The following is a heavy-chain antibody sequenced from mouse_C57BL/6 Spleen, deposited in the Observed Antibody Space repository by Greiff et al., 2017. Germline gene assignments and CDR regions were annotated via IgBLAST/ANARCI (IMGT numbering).Heavy chain of an antibody. D-gene: IGHD2-4*01. CDR3: ARDGGLRRGFFDY. J-gene: IGHJ2*01. Sequence: VQLKESGPELVKPGASVKISCKASGYSFTGYYMNWVKQSPEKSLEWIGEINPSTGGTTSNQKFKAKATLTVDKSSSTAYVKLKSLTSEDSAVYYCARDGGLRRGFFDYWGQGTTLTVSS. V-gene: IGHV1-42*01. CDR1: GYSFTGYY. CDR2: INPSTGGT.